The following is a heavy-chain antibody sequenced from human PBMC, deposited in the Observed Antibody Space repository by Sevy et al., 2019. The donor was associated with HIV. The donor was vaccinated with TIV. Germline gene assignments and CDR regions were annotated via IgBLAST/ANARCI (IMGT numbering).Heavy chain of an antibody. Sequence: GGSLRLSCAASGFTFDDYGMSWVRQAPGKGLEWVSGINWNGGSISYADSVRGRFTISRDNAKNTLYLQMNSLRAEDTAVYYCARPPWIDQRAFEYWGQGTLVTVSS. J-gene: IGHJ4*02. CDR1: GFTFDDYG. CDR3: ARPPWIDQRAFEY. D-gene: IGHD2-2*03. CDR2: INWNGGSI. V-gene: IGHV3-20*04.